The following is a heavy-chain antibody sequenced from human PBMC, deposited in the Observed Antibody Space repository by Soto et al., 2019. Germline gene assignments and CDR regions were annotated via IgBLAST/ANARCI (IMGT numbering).Heavy chain of an antibody. J-gene: IGHJ6*03. CDR2: ISAYNGNT. CDR1: GYTFTSYG. D-gene: IGHD3-10*01. V-gene: IGHV1-18*01. CDR3: ARANSARDMVRGVIIPKDYYYYYYMDV. Sequence: ASVKVSCKASGYTFTSYGISWVRQAPGQGLEWMGWISAYNGNTNYAQKLQGRVTMTTDKSTSTAYMELRSLESDDTAVYYCARANSARDMVRGVIIPKDYYYYYYMDVWGKGTTVTVSS.